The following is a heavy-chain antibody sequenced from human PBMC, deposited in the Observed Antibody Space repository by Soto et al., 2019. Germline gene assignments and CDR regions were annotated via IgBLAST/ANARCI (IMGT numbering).Heavy chain of an antibody. V-gene: IGHV3-7*03. Sequence: GGSLRLSCEASGFTFSSYWMNWVRQAPGKGLEWVAIIKKDGSEKKYVDSVKGRFAISRDNAKNTLYLQMNGPRAEDTAVYYCDGGSGWSIDYWGRGTLVTVS. CDR1: GFTFSSYW. D-gene: IGHD6-19*01. J-gene: IGHJ4*02. CDR3: DGGSGWSIDY. CDR2: IKKDGSEK.